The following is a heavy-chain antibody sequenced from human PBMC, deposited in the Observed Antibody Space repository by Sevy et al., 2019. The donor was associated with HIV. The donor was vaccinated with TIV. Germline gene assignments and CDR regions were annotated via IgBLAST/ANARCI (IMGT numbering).Heavy chain of an antibody. D-gene: IGHD3-10*01. V-gene: IGHV4-59*08. Sequence: SETLSLTCTVSGGSITSVYWNWIQQPPGKGLEWIANIYYNGHINYNPSLKSRVTLSLDTSKNQFSLRLSCVTAADTAMYYCAGENAWGRGYSWGQGTLVTVSS. CDR1: GGSITSVY. CDR2: IYYNGHI. J-gene: IGHJ4*02. CDR3: AGENAWGRGYS.